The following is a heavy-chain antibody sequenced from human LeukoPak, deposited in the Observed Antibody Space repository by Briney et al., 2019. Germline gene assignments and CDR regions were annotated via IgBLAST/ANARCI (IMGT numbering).Heavy chain of an antibody. CDR3: TTAGLWFGDYYYGMDV. J-gene: IGHJ6*04. CDR1: GFTFSNAW. D-gene: IGHD3-10*01. V-gene: IGHV3-15*01. Sequence: GGSLRLSCAASGFTFSNAWMSWVRQAPGKGLEWVGRIKSKSDGGTTEYAAPVKGRFTISRDDSKNTLYLQMNSLKTEDTAVYYCTTAGLWFGDYYYGMDVWGKGTTVTVSS. CDR2: IKSKSDGGTT.